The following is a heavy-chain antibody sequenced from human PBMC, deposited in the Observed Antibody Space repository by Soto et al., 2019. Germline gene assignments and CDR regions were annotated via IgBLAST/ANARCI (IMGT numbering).Heavy chain of an antibody. CDR1: GYTFTSYY. V-gene: IGHV1-46*01. CDR2: INPSGGST. CDR3: ATLTSYYDFWSGYYPRGGADYGMDV. J-gene: IGHJ6*02. D-gene: IGHD3-3*01. Sequence: ASVKVSCKASGYTFTSYYMHWVRQAPGQGLEWMGIINPSGGSTSYAQKFQGRVTMTRDTSTSTVYMELSSLRSEDTAVYYCATLTSYYDFWSGYYPRGGADYGMDVWGQGTTVTV.